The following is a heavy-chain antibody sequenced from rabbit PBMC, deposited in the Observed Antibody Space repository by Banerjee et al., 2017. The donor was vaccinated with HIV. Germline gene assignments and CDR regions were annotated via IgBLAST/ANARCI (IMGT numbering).Heavy chain of an antibody. CDR3: ARVHTSGWGLEYFNL. D-gene: IGHD4-1*01. Sequence: QEQLEESGGGLVTPGGTLTLTCKASGFTLSSYWMCWVRQAPGKGLELIACIGTSSGSTYYASWVNGRFTISRENTQNTLYLQLNSLAAADTATYFCARVHTSGWGLEYFNLWGPGTLVTVS. CDR2: IGTSSGST. CDR1: GFTLSSYW. V-gene: IGHV1S43*01. J-gene: IGHJ4*01.